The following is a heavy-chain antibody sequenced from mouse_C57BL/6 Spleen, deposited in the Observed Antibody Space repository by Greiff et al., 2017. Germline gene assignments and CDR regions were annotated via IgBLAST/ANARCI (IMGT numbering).Heavy chain of an antibody. J-gene: IGHJ2*01. CDR3: TFYDNYGFFYYVDG. CDR1: GFTFSNYW. Sequence: EVMLVESGGGLVQPGGSMKLSCVASGFTFSNYWMNWVRQSPEKGLEWVAQIRLKSDNYATHYAESVKGRFTISRDDSKSSVYLQMNNLRAEDTGIYYCTFYDNYGFFYYVDGWGQGTTLTVSS. D-gene: IGHD2-1*01. CDR2: IRLKSDNYAT. V-gene: IGHV6-3*01.